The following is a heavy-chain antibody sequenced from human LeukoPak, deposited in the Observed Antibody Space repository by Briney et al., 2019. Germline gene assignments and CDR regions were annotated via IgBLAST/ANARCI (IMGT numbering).Heavy chain of an antibody. J-gene: IGHJ5*02. D-gene: IGHD6-19*01. CDR3: ARQNIPKVYSSGWYGWFDP. V-gene: IGHV5-51*01. CDR2: IYPGDSDT. Sequence: GESLKISCQGSGYSFTNYWIGWVRQMPGKGLEWMGIIYPGDSDTRYSPSFQGQVTISADKSISTAYLQWSSLKASDTAIYYCARQNIPKVYSSGWYGWFDPWGQGTLVTVSS. CDR1: GYSFTNYW.